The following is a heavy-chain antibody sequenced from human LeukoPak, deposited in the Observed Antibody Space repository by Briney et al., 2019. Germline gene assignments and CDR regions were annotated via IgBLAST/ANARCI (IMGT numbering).Heavy chain of an antibody. CDR2: IDWDDDK. Sequence: RESGPALVKPTQTLTLTCTFSGFSLSTGGMCVSWIRQPPGKALEWLALIDWDDDKYYSPSLKTRPTISKDSSKNQVVLTMTNMDPVDTATYYCARMGRPTKWFGDTMDYYGMDVWGKGTTVTVSS. J-gene: IGHJ6*04. D-gene: IGHD3-10*01. CDR1: GFSLSTGGMC. CDR3: ARMGRPTKWFGDTMDYYGMDV. V-gene: IGHV2-70*01.